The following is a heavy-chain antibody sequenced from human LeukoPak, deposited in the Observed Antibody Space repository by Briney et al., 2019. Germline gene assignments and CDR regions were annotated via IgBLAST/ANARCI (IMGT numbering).Heavy chain of an antibody. CDR1: GFTFSSYA. V-gene: IGHV3-23*01. D-gene: IGHD3-3*01. J-gene: IGHJ3*02. Sequence: PGGSLRLSCVASGFTFSSYAMSWVRQAPGKGLEWVSSISGSGGSTYYADSVKGRFTISRDNSKNTLYLQMNSLRTEDTAVYYCAKDPDYDFWSGYYMPGAFDIWGQGTMVTVSS. CDR3: AKDPDYDFWSGYYMPGAFDI. CDR2: ISGSGGST.